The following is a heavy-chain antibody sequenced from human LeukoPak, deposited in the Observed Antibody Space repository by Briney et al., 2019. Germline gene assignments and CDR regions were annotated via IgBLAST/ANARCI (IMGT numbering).Heavy chain of an antibody. CDR2: MNPKSGNT. D-gene: IGHD6-19*01. V-gene: IGHV1-8*01. CDR3: ARGGAYSSGWTDY. J-gene: IGHJ4*02. Sequence: ASVRVSCKASGYTFTSYDINWVRQAPGQGLEWMGWMNPKSGNTGYAQKFQGSVTMTRNTSISTAYMELSSLRSEDTAVYYCARGGAYSSGWTDYWGQGTLVTVSS. CDR1: GYTFTSYD.